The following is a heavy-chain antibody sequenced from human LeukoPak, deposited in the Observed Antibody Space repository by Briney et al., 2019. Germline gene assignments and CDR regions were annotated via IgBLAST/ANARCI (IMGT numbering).Heavy chain of an antibody. CDR3: ARGLVNRGGADY. CDR1: GGSFSGYY. Sequence: KPSETLSLTCAVHGGSFSGYYWSWIRQPPGKGLEWIGEINHSGSTNYNPSLKSRVTISVDTSKNQFSLKLSSVTAADTAVYYCARGLVNRGGADYWGQGTLVTVSS. V-gene: IGHV4-34*01. CDR2: INHSGST. D-gene: IGHD3-10*01. J-gene: IGHJ4*02.